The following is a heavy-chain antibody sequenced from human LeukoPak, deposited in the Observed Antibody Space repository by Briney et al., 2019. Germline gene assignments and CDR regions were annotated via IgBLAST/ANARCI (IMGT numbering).Heavy chain of an antibody. V-gene: IGHV3-23*01. CDR2: VSGNGGST. CDR3: AKSYSSGWSCIDY. CDR1: GFTFSSYA. Sequence: GGSLRLSCAASGFTFSSYAMNWVRQAPGKGLEWVSGVSGNGGSTYYADSVKGRFTISRDNSKNTLHLQMNSLRTEDTAVYYCAKSYSSGWSCIDYWGQGTLVTVSS. D-gene: IGHD6-19*01. J-gene: IGHJ4*02.